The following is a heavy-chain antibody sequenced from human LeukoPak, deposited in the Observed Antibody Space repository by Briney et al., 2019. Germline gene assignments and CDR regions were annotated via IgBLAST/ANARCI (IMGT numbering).Heavy chain of an antibody. CDR3: AKKKTDYSYPSSFDY. Sequence: ASVKVSCKASGYTFTSYYIHWVRQAPGQGLEWMGIINPSGGSTSYAQKFQGRVTMTRDMSTSTVYMELNSLRAEDTAVYYCAKKKTDYSYPSSFDYWGQGTLVTVSS. CDR1: GYTFTSYY. CDR2: INPSGGST. J-gene: IGHJ4*02. V-gene: IGHV1-46*01. D-gene: IGHD4-11*01.